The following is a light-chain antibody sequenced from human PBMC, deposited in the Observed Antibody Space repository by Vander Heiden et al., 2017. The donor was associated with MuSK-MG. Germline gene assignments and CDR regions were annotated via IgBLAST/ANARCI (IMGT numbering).Light chain of an antibody. CDR2: WAS. J-gene: IGKJ2*01. CDR1: QSLLYSSNNKNY. V-gene: IGKV4-1*01. CDR3: QQYYSTPYT. Sequence: DIVMTQSPDSLAVSLGERATINCKSSQSLLYSSNNKNYLTWYQQKPGQPPKLLISWASTRESGVPDRFSGGGSGTDFTLTISSLQAEDVALYYCQQYYSTPYTFGQGTKLXIK.